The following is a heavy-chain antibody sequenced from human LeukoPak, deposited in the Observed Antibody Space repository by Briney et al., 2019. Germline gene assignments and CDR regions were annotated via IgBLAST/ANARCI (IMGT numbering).Heavy chain of an antibody. CDR3: ARVEGFIDY. D-gene: IGHD3-16*02. CDR2: ISSSSSTI. V-gene: IGHV3-48*04. Sequence: PGGSLRLSCAASGFTFGSYSMNWVRQAPGKGLEWVSYISSSSSTIYYADSVKGRFTISRDNAKNSLYLQMISLRAEDTALYYCARVEGFIDYWGQGTLVTVSS. CDR1: GFTFGSYS. J-gene: IGHJ4*02.